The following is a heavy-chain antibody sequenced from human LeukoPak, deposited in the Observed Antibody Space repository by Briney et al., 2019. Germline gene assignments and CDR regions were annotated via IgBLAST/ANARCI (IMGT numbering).Heavy chain of an antibody. CDR1: GFIFSSYE. V-gene: IGHV3-48*03. CDR2: ISSSGSIT. Sequence: QPGGSLRLSCAASGFIFSSYEMKWVRQAPGKGLEGVSYISSSGSITYYADSVKSRFTISRDNAKKSLYLQMNSLRAEDTAVYYCARDLSIAVFDYWGQGTLVTVSS. J-gene: IGHJ4*02. D-gene: IGHD6-19*01. CDR3: ARDLSIAVFDY.